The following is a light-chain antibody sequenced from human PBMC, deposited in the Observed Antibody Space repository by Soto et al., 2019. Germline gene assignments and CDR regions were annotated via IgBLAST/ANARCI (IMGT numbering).Light chain of an antibody. V-gene: IGLV1-40*01. Sequence: QAVVTQPPSVSGAPGQRVTISCTGSSSNIGATYAVHWYQQLPGTAPKLLIYGNTNRPSGVPDRFSGSKSGTSASLAITGLQAEDEADYYCQSYDSSLSGHVVFGGGTQLTVL. J-gene: IGLJ7*01. CDR1: SSNIGATYA. CDR3: QSYDSSLSGHVV. CDR2: GNT.